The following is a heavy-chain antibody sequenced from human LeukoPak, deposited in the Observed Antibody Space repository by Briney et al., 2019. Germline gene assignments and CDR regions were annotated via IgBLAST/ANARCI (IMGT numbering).Heavy chain of an antibody. Sequence: GRSLRLSCAASGFTFSSYGMHWVRQAPGKGLEWVAVISYDGSNKYYADSVKGRFTISRDNSKNTLYLQMNSLRAEDTAVYYCAKQDLVGATPLDYWGQGTLVTVSS. V-gene: IGHV3-30*18. J-gene: IGHJ4*02. CDR3: AKQDLVGATPLDY. CDR2: ISYDGSNK. D-gene: IGHD1-26*01. CDR1: GFTFSSYG.